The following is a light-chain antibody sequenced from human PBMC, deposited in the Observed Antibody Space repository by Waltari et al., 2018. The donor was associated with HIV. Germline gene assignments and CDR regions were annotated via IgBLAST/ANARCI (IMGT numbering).Light chain of an antibody. CDR1: QSVSDNY. Sequence: ETVLKQSPGTLSLSPGESATLSCRASQSVSDNYLAWYQQKPCQAPRLLMYGASRRATGIPDRFRGSGSGTDFSLSISRLEPEDFAVYYCHQYGSSPRTFGQGTKVEIK. CDR3: HQYGSSPRT. CDR2: GAS. J-gene: IGKJ1*01. V-gene: IGKV3-20*01.